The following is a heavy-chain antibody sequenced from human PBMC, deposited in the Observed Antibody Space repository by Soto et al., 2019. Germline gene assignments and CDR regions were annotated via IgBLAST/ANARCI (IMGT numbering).Heavy chain of an antibody. D-gene: IGHD2-15*01. Sequence: SQTLSLTCVISWDSVSSSSVAWNWVRQSPSRGLEWLGRTYYRSRWYSDFAVSVRGRIVINADTSKNQFSLQLNSVTPEDTAVYFCARSEEDSDYYYYGLDVWGQGTTVAVCS. V-gene: IGHV6-1*01. J-gene: IGHJ6*02. CDR2: TYYRSRWYS. CDR3: ARSEEDSDYYYYGLDV. CDR1: WDSVSSSSVA.